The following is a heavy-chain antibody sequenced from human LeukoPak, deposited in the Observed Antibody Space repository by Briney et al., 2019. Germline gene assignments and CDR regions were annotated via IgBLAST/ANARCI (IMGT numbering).Heavy chain of an antibody. Sequence: SETLSLTCAVYGGSLSGYYWSWIPQPPGKGLGGIGEINHSGSTNYNPSLKSRVTISVDTSKNQFSLKLSSVTAADTAVYYCARGPTDDSSGYYEAYWGQGTLVTVSS. D-gene: IGHD3-22*01. CDR1: GGSLSGYY. CDR3: ARGPTDDSSGYYEAY. CDR2: INHSGST. J-gene: IGHJ4*02. V-gene: IGHV4-34*01.